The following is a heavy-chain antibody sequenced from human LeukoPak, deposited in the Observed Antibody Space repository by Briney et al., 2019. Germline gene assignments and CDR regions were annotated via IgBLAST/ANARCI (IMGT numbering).Heavy chain of an antibody. V-gene: IGHV3-23*01. J-gene: IGHJ5*01. CDR1: VFTFRRYT. CDR2: IIGSTGST. CDR3: AKRATGGATIPLWFDS. D-gene: IGHD1-26*01. Sequence: GGSLRLSCAASVFTFRRYTMCCVPQAPGKGLEWVSLIIGSTGSTYYADFVKGRFTISRENSKNMVYLQMNSLRDEDTAIYYCAKRATGGATIPLWFDSWGQGTLVTVSS.